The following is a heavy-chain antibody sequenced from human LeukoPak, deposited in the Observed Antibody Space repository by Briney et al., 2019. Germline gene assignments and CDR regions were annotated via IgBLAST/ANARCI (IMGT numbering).Heavy chain of an antibody. V-gene: IGHV3-21*01. J-gene: IGHJ4*02. Sequence: PGGSLRLSCAASGFTFSSYSMNWVRQAPGKGLEWVSSISSSSSYIYYADSVKGRFTISRDNAKNSLYLQMNSLRAEDTAVYYCARDPPYSRYPDYWGQGTLVTVSS. CDR2: ISSSSSYI. CDR3: ARDPPYSRYPDY. D-gene: IGHD6-13*01. CDR1: GFTFSSYS.